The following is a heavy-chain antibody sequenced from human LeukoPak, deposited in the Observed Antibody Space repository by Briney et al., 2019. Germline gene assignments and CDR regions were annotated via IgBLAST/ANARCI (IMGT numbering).Heavy chain of an antibody. D-gene: IGHD6-19*01. Sequence: PGGSLRLSCAASGFTFSSYGMHWVRQAPGKGLEWVAVAWDDGSSQNYADSVKGRFTISRDNSKNLVFLQMNSLRAEDTAVYYCAKDQWNPDFWGQGTLVSVSS. CDR3: AKDQWNPDF. CDR2: AWDDGSSQ. CDR1: GFTFSSYG. V-gene: IGHV3-33*06. J-gene: IGHJ4*02.